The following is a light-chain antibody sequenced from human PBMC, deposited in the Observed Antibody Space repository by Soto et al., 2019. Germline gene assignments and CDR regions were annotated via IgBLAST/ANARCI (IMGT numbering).Light chain of an antibody. V-gene: IGKV1-39*01. Sequence: DIQMTQSPSSLSASVGDRVTITCRANQSISSYLNWYQQKPGKAPNLLIYAASSLQSGVPSRFSGSGSGTDFTLTISSLQPEDFATYYCQQSYSSPMYTFGRGTKLEMK. J-gene: IGKJ2*01. CDR1: QSISSY. CDR3: QQSYSSPMYT. CDR2: AAS.